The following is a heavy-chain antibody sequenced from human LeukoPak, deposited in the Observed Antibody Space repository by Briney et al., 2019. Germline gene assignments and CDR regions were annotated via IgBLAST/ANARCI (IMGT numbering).Heavy chain of an antibody. J-gene: IGHJ6*02. CDR2: ISSSGTT. V-gene: IGHV3-66*01. CDR3: ARAEDCSSTSCSHGYYGMDV. D-gene: IGHD2-2*01. Sequence: GGSLRLSCAASGFTVSTNYMSWVCQVSGEGLEFVSLISSSGTTDYADSVKGRFTISRDNSKNTLYLQMNSLRAEDTAVYYCARAEDCSSTSCSHGYYGMDVWGQGTTVTVSS. CDR1: GFTVSTNY.